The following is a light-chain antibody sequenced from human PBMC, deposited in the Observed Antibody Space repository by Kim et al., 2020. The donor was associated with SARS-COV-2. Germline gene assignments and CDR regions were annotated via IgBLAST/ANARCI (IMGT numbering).Light chain of an antibody. Sequence: LSPGQTASITCSGDKLGDKYACWYQQKPGRSPVLVIYQNNKRPSGIPERFSGSNSGNTATLTISGTQAVDEADYYCQAWDSSTVVFGGGTQLTVL. J-gene: IGLJ2*01. V-gene: IGLV3-1*01. CDR1: KLGDKY. CDR2: QNN. CDR3: QAWDSSTVV.